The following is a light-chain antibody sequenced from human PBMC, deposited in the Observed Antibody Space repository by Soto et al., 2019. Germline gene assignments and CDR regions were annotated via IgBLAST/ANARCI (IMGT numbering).Light chain of an antibody. CDR1: QGIGNY. CDR3: QKYNSAPTWT. CDR2: GAS. J-gene: IGKJ1*01. Sequence: DLQMTQSPSSLSASVGDRVTITCRASQGIGNYLAWYQQKPGKVPKLLIYGASTLQSGVPSRFSGSGSGTEFTLTISSLQPEDAATYFCQKYNSAPTWTFGQGTKVEI. V-gene: IGKV1-27*01.